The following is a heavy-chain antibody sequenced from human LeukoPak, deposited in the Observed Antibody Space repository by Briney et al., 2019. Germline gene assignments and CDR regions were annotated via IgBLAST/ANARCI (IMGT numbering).Heavy chain of an antibody. Sequence: SVKVSCKASGGTFSSYAISWVRQAPGQGLEWMGGIIPIFGTANYAQKFQGRVTITADESTSTAYMELSSLRSEDTAVYYCARDRDNWNDEGNAFDIWGQGTMVTVSS. CDR3: ARDRDNWNDEGNAFDI. D-gene: IGHD1-1*01. J-gene: IGHJ3*02. CDR1: GGTFSSYA. V-gene: IGHV1-69*13. CDR2: IIPIFGTA.